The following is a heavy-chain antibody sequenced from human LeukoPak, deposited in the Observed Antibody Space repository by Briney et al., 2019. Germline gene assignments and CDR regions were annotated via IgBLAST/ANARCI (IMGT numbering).Heavy chain of an antibody. V-gene: IGHV3-15*01. J-gene: IGHJ6*03. CDR2: MKSKTDGGTT. Sequence: GGSLRLSCAASGFTFSNAWMSWVRQAPGKGLEWVGRMKSKTDGGTTDYAAPVKGRFTISRDDSKNTLYLQMNSLRAEDTAVYYCARARAWYDFWSGDYYYYYMDVWGKGTTVTVSS. CDR3: ARARAWYDFWSGDYYYYYMDV. D-gene: IGHD3-3*01. CDR1: GFTFSNAW.